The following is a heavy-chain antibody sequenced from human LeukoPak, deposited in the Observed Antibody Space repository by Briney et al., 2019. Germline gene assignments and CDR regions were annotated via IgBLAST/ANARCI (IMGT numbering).Heavy chain of an antibody. CDR2: ISYDGSNK. CDR3: ARGGYHAYYLDY. CDR1: GFTFSTYG. Sequence: GRSLRPSCAASGFTFSTYGMHWVRQAPGKGLEWVAVISYDGSNKYYADSVKGRFTISRGNAKNTLYLQMNSLRAEDTAVYYCARGGYHAYYLDYWGQGSLVTVSS. V-gene: IGHV3-30*03. D-gene: IGHD5-18*01. J-gene: IGHJ4*02.